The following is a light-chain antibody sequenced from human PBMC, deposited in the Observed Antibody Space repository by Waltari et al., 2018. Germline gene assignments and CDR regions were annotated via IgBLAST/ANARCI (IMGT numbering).Light chain of an antibody. CDR2: GVT. Sequence: QSALTQPASVSGSPGQSLAISCTGTSSDVGAYNYVSWYQQHPGRAPRLMIYGVTIRPSGLSIRFAGSKSGNTASLTISGLQPEDEAYYYCSSYTTSDTLVFAGGTKLTVL. J-gene: IGLJ2*01. CDR3: SSYTTSDTLV. V-gene: IGLV2-14*03. CDR1: SSDVGAYNY.